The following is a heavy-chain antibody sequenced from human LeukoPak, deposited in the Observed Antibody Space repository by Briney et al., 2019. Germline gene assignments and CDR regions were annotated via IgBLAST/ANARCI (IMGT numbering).Heavy chain of an antibody. D-gene: IGHD4-17*01. J-gene: IGHJ4*02. CDR2: INGRGDST. CDR1: GVSFSTYT. V-gene: IGHV3-23*01. Sequence: PGGSLRRSCAASGVSFSTYTMNWVRKAPGKGLEWVSAINGRGDSTFYADSVKGQLTISRDNSKSTVYLQMNGLRADDTAVYYCAKERQTGDYFTSDFWGQGTLVTVSS. CDR3: AKERQTGDYFTSDF.